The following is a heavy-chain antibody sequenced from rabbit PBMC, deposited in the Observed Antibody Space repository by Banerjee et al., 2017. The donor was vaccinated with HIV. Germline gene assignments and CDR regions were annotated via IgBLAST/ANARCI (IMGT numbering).Heavy chain of an antibody. CDR2: IYAGGSGDT. CDR3: ARDLAGVIGWNFNL. Sequence: QEQLEESGGDLVKPEGSLTLTCTASGFSFSGHYWISWVRQAPGKGLEWIACIYAGGSGDTYYASWAKGRFTISKTSSTTVTLQMTNLTAADTATYFCARDLAGVIGWNFNLWGPGTLVTVS. D-gene: IGHD4-1*01. V-gene: IGHV1S45*01. CDR1: GFSFSGHYW. J-gene: IGHJ4*01.